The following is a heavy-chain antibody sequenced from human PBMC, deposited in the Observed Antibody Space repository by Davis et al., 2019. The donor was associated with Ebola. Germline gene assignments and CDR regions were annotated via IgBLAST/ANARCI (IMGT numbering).Heavy chain of an antibody. D-gene: IGHD1-26*01. CDR1: GYTFTSYY. Sequence: ASVKVSCKASGYTFTSYYMHWVRQAPGQGLEWMGIINPSGGSTSYAQKFQGRVTMTRDTSTSTAYMELRILRSDDTAVYYCARDRSYVGATGLLDYWGQGTLVTVSS. V-gene: IGHV1-46*01. J-gene: IGHJ4*02. CDR3: ARDRSYVGATGLLDY. CDR2: INPSGGST.